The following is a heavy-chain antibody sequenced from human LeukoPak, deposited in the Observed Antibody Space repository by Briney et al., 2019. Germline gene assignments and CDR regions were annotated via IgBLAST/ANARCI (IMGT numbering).Heavy chain of an antibody. J-gene: IGHJ4*02. CDR1: GFIFNNYG. Sequence: PGGSLRLSCAASGFIFNNYGLVWVRKPQGKGREWVSAISNDGGGTTYADFVKGRFSVSRDNSKNTLFLQMNSLRAEDTALYYCAKGSSGYFFDLWGQGTLVTVSS. D-gene: IGHD3-22*01. CDR3: AKGSSGYFFDL. V-gene: IGHV3-23*01. CDR2: ISNDGGGT.